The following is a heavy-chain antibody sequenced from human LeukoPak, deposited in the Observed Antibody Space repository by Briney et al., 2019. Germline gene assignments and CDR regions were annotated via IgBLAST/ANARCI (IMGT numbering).Heavy chain of an antibody. CDR2: ISSNGGST. J-gene: IGHJ4*02. Sequence: PGGSLRLSCAASGFTFSSYAMHWVRQAPGKGLEYVSAISSNGGSTYYANSVKGRFTISRDSSKNTLYLQMGSLRAEDMAVYYCAREAYGWYFDYWGQGTLVTVSS. D-gene: IGHD2-15*01. V-gene: IGHV3-64*01. CDR1: GFTFSSYA. CDR3: AREAYGWYFDY.